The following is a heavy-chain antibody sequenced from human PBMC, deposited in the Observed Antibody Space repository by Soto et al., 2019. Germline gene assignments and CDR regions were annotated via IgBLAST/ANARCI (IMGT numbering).Heavy chain of an antibody. Sequence: QVQLVQSGAEVKKPGASVKVSCKASGYTFTSYGISWVRQAPGQGLEWMGWISAYNGNTNYAQKLQGRVTMTTDTSTSTAYMELRSLRSDDMAVYYCARVAITLVRGVSFYYYYGMDVWGQGTTVTVSS. V-gene: IGHV1-18*03. CDR3: ARVAITLVRGVSFYYYYGMDV. CDR1: GYTFTSYG. J-gene: IGHJ6*02. D-gene: IGHD3-10*01. CDR2: ISAYNGNT.